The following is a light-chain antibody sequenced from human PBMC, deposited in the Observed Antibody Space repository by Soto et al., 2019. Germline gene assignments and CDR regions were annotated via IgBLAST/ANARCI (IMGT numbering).Light chain of an antibody. V-gene: IGKV3-20*01. Sequence: IVLTQSPGTLSLSPGERATLSCRASQSVSSSLAWYQQKPGQAPRLLIYGASSRATGMPDRFSGSGSGTDFTLTINSLEPEDFAVYFCQQYVTSPETFGGGTKVEIK. CDR2: GAS. J-gene: IGKJ4*01. CDR3: QQYVTSPET. CDR1: QSVSSS.